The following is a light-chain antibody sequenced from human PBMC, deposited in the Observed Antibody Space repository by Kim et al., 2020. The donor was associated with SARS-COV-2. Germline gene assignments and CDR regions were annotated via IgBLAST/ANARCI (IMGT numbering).Light chain of an antibody. CDR1: KLGDKY. Sequence: VSPGQTASITCSGDKLGDKYACWYQQKPGQSPVLVIYQDSKRPSGIPERFSGSNSGNTATLTISETQAMDEADYYCQAWDSSTWVFGGGTQLTVL. CDR3: QAWDSSTWV. J-gene: IGLJ3*02. CDR2: QDS. V-gene: IGLV3-1*01.